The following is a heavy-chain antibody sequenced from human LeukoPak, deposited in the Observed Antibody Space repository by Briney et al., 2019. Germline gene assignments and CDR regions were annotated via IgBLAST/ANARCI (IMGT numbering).Heavy chain of an antibody. CDR2: IWYDGSNK. V-gene: IGHV3-33*06. CDR3: AKDSSAYSGSYYDY. D-gene: IGHD1-26*01. Sequence: PGGSLRLSCAAPGFTFSSYAMQWVRQSPGKGLEWVAVIWYDGSNKYYADSVKGRFTISRDNSKNTLYLQMDSLRAEDTAIYYCAKDSSAYSGSYYDYWGQGTLVTVSS. J-gene: IGHJ4*02. CDR1: GFTFSSYA.